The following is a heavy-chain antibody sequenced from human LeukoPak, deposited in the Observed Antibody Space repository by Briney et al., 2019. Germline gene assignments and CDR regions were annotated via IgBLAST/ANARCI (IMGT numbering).Heavy chain of an antibody. Sequence: SETLSLTCSVSGGSISSYFWSWIRQPPGKGLEWIGYIYYSGNTNYNPSLTSRVAISVDKSENHISLKLTSVTASDTAVYYCAREGGPYRPLDYSGQGTLVTVAS. CDR3: AREGGPYRPLDY. V-gene: IGHV4-59*12. CDR1: GGSISSYF. J-gene: IGHJ4*02. CDR2: IYYSGNT.